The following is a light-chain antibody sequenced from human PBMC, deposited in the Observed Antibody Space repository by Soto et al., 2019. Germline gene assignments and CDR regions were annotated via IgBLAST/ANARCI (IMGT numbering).Light chain of an antibody. CDR2: AAS. CDR3: QQSFTSPHT. Sequence: DIQMTQSPSSLSASVGGRVTITCRASQTISTYLNWYQQTPGRAPALLISAASTLQSGVPSRFSGIGSGTKFTLTISSLQPQEFATYYCQQSFTSPHTFGQGTKLEIK. V-gene: IGKV1-39*01. CDR1: QTISTY. J-gene: IGKJ2*01.